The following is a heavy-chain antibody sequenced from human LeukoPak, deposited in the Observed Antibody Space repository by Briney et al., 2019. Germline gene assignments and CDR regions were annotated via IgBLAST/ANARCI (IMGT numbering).Heavy chain of an antibody. J-gene: IGHJ5*02. Sequence: ASVKVSCKASGYTFTSYAMHWVRQAPGQRLEWMGWINAGNGNTKYSQKFQGRVTIIRDTSASTAYMELSSLRSEDTAVYYCARAPSVLDWFDPWGQGTLVTVSS. CDR3: ARAPSVLDWFDP. CDR1: GYTFTSYA. V-gene: IGHV1-3*01. CDR2: INAGNGNT.